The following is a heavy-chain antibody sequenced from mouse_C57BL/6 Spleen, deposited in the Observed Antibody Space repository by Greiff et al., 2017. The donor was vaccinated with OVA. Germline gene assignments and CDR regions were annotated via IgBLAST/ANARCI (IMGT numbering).Heavy chain of an antibody. Sequence: EVKVVESGGGLVQPKGSLKLSCAASGFSFNTYAMNWVRQAPGKGLEWVARIRSKSNNYATYYADSVKDRFTISRDDSESMLYLQMNNLKTEDTAMYYCVSYDYDDYAMDYWGQGTSVTVSS. CDR3: VSYDYDDYAMDY. CDR1: GFSFNTYA. CDR2: IRSKSNNYAT. D-gene: IGHD2-4*01. V-gene: IGHV10-1*01. J-gene: IGHJ4*01.